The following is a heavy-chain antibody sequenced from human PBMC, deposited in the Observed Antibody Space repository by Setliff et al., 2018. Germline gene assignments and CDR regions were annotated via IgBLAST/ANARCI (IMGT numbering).Heavy chain of an antibody. CDR1: GFTFSSYE. J-gene: IGHJ4*02. Sequence: GGSLRLSCAASGFTFSSYEMNWVRQAPGKGLEWVSYISGSGSSIFYADSVKGRFTISRDNAKNSLYLQMSSLRAEDTAVYYCARLYRPESRYYFFDYWGQGTLVT. V-gene: IGHV3-48*03. CDR3: ARLYRPESRYYFFDY. CDR2: ISGSGSSI. D-gene: IGHD3-3*01.